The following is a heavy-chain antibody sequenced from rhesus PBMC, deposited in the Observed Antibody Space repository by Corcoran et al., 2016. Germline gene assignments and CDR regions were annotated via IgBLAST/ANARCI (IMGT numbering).Heavy chain of an antibody. Sequence: QVQLQESGPAVVKPSETLSLTCAVSGGSIRSSNWWSGTRQSPGKGWEWIGGIYGIGGSTEHNPTLMRRVTISKDTAKNQFSLKLSSLTAADTAVYYCAREYWGDYYNMAHWYFDLWGPGTPITISS. CDR1: GGSIRSSNW. CDR2: IYGIGGST. J-gene: IGHJ2*01. V-gene: IGHV4-93*01. CDR3: AREYWGDYYNMAHWYFDL. D-gene: IGHD3-34*01.